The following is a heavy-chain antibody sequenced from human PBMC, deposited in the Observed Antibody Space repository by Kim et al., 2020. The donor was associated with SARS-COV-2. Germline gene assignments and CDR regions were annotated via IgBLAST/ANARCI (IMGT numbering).Heavy chain of an antibody. CDR3: ARKSPYYFYGMDV. Sequence: YVDSGQGRFTIYRDNAKNSLYLQMNSLRAEDTAVYYCARKSPYYFYGMDVWGQGTTVTVSS. V-gene: IGHV3-7*01. J-gene: IGHJ6*02.